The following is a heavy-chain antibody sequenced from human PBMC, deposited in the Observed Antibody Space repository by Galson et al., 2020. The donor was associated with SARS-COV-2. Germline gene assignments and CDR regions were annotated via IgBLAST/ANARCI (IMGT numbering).Heavy chain of an antibody. Sequence: ASVKVSCKASGYAFTGYYMHWVRQAPGQGLEWMGWINPNSGGTNYAQKFQGRVTMTRDTSISIAYMELSRLRSDDTAVYYCARDGTAMVTNGLYIWGQGTMVAVSS. CDR2: INPNSGGT. D-gene: IGHD5-18*01. CDR1: GYAFTGYY. CDR3: ARDGTAMVTNGLYI. J-gene: IGHJ3*02. V-gene: IGHV1-2*02.